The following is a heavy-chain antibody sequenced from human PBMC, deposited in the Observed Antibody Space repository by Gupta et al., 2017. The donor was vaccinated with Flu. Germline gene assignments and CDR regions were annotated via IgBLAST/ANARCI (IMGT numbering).Heavy chain of an antibody. Sequence: QLQLQESGPGLVKPSETLSLTCTVSGGSINSSSYYWGWIRQPPGKGLEWIASIYYSGSTYLNQSLNRGVNISVDTSKNQFSLRLNSVTXAXTAVYYXARLRRELPDFDDGGQGTRVTGSS. J-gene: IGHJ4*02. CDR2: IYYSGST. CDR3: ARLRRELPDFDD. D-gene: IGHD1-26*01. CDR1: GGSINSSSYY. V-gene: IGHV4-39*01.